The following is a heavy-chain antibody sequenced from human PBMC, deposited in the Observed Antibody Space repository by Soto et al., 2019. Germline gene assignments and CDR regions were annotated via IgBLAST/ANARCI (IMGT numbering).Heavy chain of an antibody. CDR2: IYYNGNT. V-gene: IGHV4-59*01. J-gene: IGHJ4*02. CDR1: GGSISSDY. D-gene: IGHD4-4*01. CDR3: ARLAYTSCFTFDY. Sequence: QVQLQESGPGLVKTSETLSLTCTFSGGSISSDYWTWIRQPPGERLEWLGYIYYNGNTNYNSSLKRRVTISIDTSKDPFSLKLNSVTAADTAVYFCARLAYTSCFTFDYWGRGTLVTVSS.